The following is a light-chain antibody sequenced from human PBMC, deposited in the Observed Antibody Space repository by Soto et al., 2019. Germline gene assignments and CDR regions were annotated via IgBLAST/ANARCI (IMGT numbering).Light chain of an antibody. V-gene: IGKV1-39*01. CDR1: QSISNY. Sequence: DIQMTQSPSSLSASVGDRVTITCRASQSISNYLNWYQHKPGKAPKVLIYAASRLQSGAPSKFSGSGSGTDFTLTISSLQPEDFATYYCQQSYTNPRTFGQGTKVELK. CDR3: QQSYTNPRT. J-gene: IGKJ1*01. CDR2: AAS.